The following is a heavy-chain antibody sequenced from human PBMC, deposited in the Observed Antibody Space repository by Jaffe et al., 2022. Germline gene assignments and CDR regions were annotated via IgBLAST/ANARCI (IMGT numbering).Heavy chain of an antibody. CDR1: GYSISSGYY. Sequence: QVQLQESGPGLVKPSETLSLTCAVSGYSISSGYYWGWIRQPPGKGLEWIGSIYHSGSTYYNPSLKSRVTISVDTSKNQFSLKLSSVTAADTAVYYCARSLLWFGELYEPPFDPWGQGTLVTVSS. V-gene: IGHV4-38-2*01. J-gene: IGHJ5*02. CDR3: ARSLLWFGELYEPPFDP. D-gene: IGHD3-10*01. CDR2: IYHSGST.